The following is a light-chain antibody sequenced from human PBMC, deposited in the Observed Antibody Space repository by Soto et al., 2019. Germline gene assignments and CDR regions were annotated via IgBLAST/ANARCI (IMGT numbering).Light chain of an antibody. CDR3: QHYRTS. J-gene: IGKJ4*01. CDR1: QGVSSSY. V-gene: IGKV3-20*01. Sequence: EIVLTQSPGTLSLSPGDRATLSCRASQGVSSSYLAWYQQKPGQPPRLLIYGASSRATGIPDRFSCSGSGTDFPLTITRLEPEDFAVYYCQHYRTSFGGGTKVEIK. CDR2: GAS.